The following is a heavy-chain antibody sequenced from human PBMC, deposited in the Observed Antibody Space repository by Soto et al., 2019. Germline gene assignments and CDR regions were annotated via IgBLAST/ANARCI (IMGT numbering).Heavy chain of an antibody. CDR2: IIPIFGTA. CDR1: GGTFSSYA. J-gene: IGHJ6*02. D-gene: IGHD3-3*01. CDR3: ARKGGIFGVVSPDYYYYGMDV. V-gene: IGHV1-69*13. Sequence: SVKVSCKASGGTFSSYAISWVRQAPGQGLEWMGGIIPIFGTANYAQKFQGRVTITADESTSTAYMELSSLRSEDTAVYYCARKGGIFGVVSPDYYYYGMDVWGHGTTVTVSS.